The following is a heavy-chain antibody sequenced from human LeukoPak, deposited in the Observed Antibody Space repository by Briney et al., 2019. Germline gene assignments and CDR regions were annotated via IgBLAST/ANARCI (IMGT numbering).Heavy chain of an antibody. D-gene: IGHD6-13*01. V-gene: IGHV1-8*02. CDR1: GYTFTNYA. CDR3: ARGGRSSSWYGSHWFDP. J-gene: IGHJ5*02. CDR2: MNPDSGST. Sequence: GASVKVSCKASGYTFTNYAINWVRQAPGQGLEWMGWMNPDSGSTGYAQKFQGRVTMTRNTSISTAYMELSSLRSEDTAVYYCARGGRSSSWYGSHWFDPWGQGTLVTVSS.